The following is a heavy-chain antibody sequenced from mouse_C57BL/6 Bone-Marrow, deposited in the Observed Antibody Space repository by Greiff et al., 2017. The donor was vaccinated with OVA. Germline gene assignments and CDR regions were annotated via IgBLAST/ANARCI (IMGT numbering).Heavy chain of an antibody. CDR2: IHPNSGST. J-gene: IGHJ2*01. CDR3: ARQLRLRYFDY. D-gene: IGHD3-2*02. Sequence: VQLQQPGAELVKPGASVKLSCKASGYTFTSYWMHWVKQRPGQGLEWIGMIHPNSGSTNYNEKFKSKATLTVDKSSSTAYMQIRSLTIEDSAVYYCARQLRLRYFDYWGQGTTLTVSS. CDR1: GYTFTSYW. V-gene: IGHV1-64*01.